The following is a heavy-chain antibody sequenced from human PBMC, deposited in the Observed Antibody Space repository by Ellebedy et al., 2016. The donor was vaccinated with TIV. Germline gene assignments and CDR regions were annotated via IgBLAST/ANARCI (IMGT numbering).Heavy chain of an antibody. J-gene: IGHJ4*02. CDR2: IKSDSDI. V-gene: IGHV3-66*01. CDR1: GFTFSIYA. Sequence: GGSLRLSXAASGFTFSIYAMNWDRQAPGKGLEWVSVIKSDSDIYYADSVKGRFTISRDNSKNTLYLQMSSLRAEDTAVYYCVRLGVVIRGYYFDYWGQGTLVTVSS. D-gene: IGHD3-3*01. CDR3: VRLGVVIRGYYFDY.